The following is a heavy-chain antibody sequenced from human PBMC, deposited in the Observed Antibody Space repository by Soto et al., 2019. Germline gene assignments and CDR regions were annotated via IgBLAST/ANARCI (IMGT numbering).Heavy chain of an antibody. CDR3: ARGGDTMIVVVITSDYYGMDV. J-gene: IGHJ6*02. D-gene: IGHD3-22*01. Sequence: GGSLRLSCAASGFTFSSYGMHWVRQAPGKGLEWVAVIWYDGSNKYYADSVKGRFTISRDNSKNTLYLQMNSLRAEDTAVYYCARGGDTMIVVVITSDYYGMDVWGQGTTVTVSS. V-gene: IGHV3-33*01. CDR1: GFTFSSYG. CDR2: IWYDGSNK.